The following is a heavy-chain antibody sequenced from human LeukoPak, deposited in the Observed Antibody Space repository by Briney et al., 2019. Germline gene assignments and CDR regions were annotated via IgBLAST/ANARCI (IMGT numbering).Heavy chain of an antibody. CDR3: ARDKRLSYDAFDI. J-gene: IGHJ3*02. D-gene: IGHD3-16*02. CDR1: GFTFSTFA. Sequence: GGSLRLSCAASGFTFSTFAMIWVRQPPGKGLEWVSSIFPSGGEIHYADSVRGRFTISRDNSKSTLSLQMNSLRAEDTAVYYCARDKRLSYDAFDIWGQGTMVTVSS. V-gene: IGHV3-23*01. CDR2: IFPSGGEI.